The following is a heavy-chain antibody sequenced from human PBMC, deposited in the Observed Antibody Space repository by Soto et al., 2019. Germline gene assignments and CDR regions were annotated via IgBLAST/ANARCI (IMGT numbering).Heavy chain of an antibody. V-gene: IGHV3-23*01. CDR1: GFTFSSYA. CDR3: AKLSPYYDSSGYYFGAFDI. D-gene: IGHD3-22*01. J-gene: IGHJ3*02. CDR2: ISGSGGST. Sequence: GGSLRLSCAASGFTFSSYAMSWVRQAPGKGLEWVSAISGSGGSTYYADSVKGRFTISRDNSKNTLYLQMNSLRAEDTAVYYCAKLSPYYDSSGYYFGAFDIWGQGTMVTVSS.